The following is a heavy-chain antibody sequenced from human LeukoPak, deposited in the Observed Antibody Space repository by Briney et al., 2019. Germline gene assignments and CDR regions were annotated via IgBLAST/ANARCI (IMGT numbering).Heavy chain of an antibody. CDR1: GFSLTNFA. D-gene: IGHD5-12*01. J-gene: IGHJ4*02. CDR3: AKGAYDYIEMGYFDY. Sequence: GGSLRLSCAASGFSLTNFAMSWVRQAPGKGLEGVSLIIGSSGDTFYADSVKGRFTISRDNSKNRLYLQMNSLRAEDTALYYCAKGAYDYIEMGYFDYWGQGTLVTVSS. V-gene: IGHV3-23*01. CDR2: IIGSSGDT.